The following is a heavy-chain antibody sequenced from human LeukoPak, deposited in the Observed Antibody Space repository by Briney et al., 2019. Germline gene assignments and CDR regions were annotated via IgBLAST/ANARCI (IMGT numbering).Heavy chain of an antibody. J-gene: IGHJ4*02. Sequence: ASVKVSCKTPGYTFTNYGISWVRQAPGQGLEWMGWISAYNGNADYAQNLQGRVTMTTDTSTSTAYMELRSLTSDDSAVYYCARVGEYGTSASCHDYWGQGTLVTVSS. CDR3: ARVGEYGTSASCHDY. CDR1: GYTFTNYG. V-gene: IGHV1-18*01. D-gene: IGHD2-2*01. CDR2: ISAYNGNA.